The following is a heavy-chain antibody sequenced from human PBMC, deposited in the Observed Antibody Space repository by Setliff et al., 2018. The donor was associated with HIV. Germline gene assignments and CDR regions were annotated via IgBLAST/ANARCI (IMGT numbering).Heavy chain of an antibody. J-gene: IGHJ5*02. CDR2: IHYNEKT. Sequence: SETLSLTCTVSGGSASNSRYYWAWIRQPPGKGLEYIGSIHYNEKTYYNPSLKSRVTISIYTSKNQFSLTLTSVTAADTAVYYCASRVYYYDSNNFHRKEGLDPWGQGTLVTVSS. CDR1: GGSASNSRYY. V-gene: IGHV4-39*01. D-gene: IGHD3-22*01. CDR3: ASRVYYYDSNNFHRKEGLDP.